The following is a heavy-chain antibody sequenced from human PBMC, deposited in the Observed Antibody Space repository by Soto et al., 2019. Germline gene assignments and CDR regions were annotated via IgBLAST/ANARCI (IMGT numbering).Heavy chain of an antibody. D-gene: IGHD6-19*01. V-gene: IGHV4-38-2*02. CDR2: IYHGGTT. CDR3: ARVHVMVVAGSTFDY. Sequence: PPETLSLTCTVSRYSTTSGSYWAWIRQPPGKGPEWIASIYHGGTTFYNPSLKSRITISVDTSNNQFSLKLTSVTAADTAVYYCARVHVMVVAGSTFDYWGHGTLVTVSS. J-gene: IGHJ4*01. CDR1: RYSTTSGSY.